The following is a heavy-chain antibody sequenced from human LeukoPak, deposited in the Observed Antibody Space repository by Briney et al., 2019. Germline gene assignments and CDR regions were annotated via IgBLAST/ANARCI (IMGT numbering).Heavy chain of an antibody. CDR2: INRDGSGK. V-gene: IGHV3-7*01. J-gene: IGHJ4*02. CDR1: GVTFSNYW. CDR3: ARDPGYSSFDY. Sequence: PGRTLRLSCAVSGVTFSNYWVTWVRQTPGKGLEFVANINRDGSGKNYVDSVKGRFTIYRDNAKNSLYLLMSSLRVADTAIYYCARDPGYSSFDYWGQGTLVTVSS. D-gene: IGHD5-12*01.